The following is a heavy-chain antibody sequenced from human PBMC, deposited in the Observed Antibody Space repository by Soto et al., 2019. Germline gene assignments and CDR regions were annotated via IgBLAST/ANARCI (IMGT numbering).Heavy chain of an antibody. V-gene: IGHV1-3*01. J-gene: IGHJ6*02. D-gene: IGHD1-1*01. CDR1: GYTFSTYA. CDR3: ARGKGMEENYFYYGLDI. Sequence: ASLKVSCKASGYTFSTYAMHWVRQAPGQSLEWMGWLNGGTGQTRYSQKFQDRVIITRDTSASTGYMELSSLTFEDTAVYYCARGKGMEENYFYYGLDIWGQGTTVTV. CDR2: LNGGTGQT.